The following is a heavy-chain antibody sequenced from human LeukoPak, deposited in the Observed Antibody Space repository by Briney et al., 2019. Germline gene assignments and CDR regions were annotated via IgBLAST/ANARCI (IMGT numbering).Heavy chain of an antibody. CDR3: AREIPQRYNWFDP. J-gene: IGHJ5*02. D-gene: IGHD2-2*02. CDR2: IYTSGST. CDR1: GGSISSGSYY. V-gene: IGHV4-61*02. Sequence: ASETLSLTCTVSGGSISSGSYYWSWIRQPAGKGLEWIGRIYTSGSTNYNPSLKSRVTISVDTSKNQFSLKLSSVTAADTAAYYCAREIPQRYNWFDPWGQGTLVTVSS.